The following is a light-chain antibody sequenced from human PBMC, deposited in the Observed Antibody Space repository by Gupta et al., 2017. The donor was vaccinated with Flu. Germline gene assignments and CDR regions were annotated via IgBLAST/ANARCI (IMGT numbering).Light chain of an antibody. Sequence: QPVLTQPPSASGTPGQRAPIPCSGSSSNIGSNYVYWYQQLPGTAPKLLIYRNNQRPSGVPDRFSGSKSGTSASLAISGLRSEDEADYYCAAWDDSLSGHWVFGGGTKLTVL. J-gene: IGLJ3*02. V-gene: IGLV1-47*01. CDR2: RNN. CDR1: SSNIGSNY. CDR3: AAWDDSLSGHWV.